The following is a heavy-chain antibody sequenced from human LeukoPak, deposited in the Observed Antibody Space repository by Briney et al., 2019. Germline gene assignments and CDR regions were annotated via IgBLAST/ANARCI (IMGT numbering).Heavy chain of an antibody. D-gene: IGHD6-19*01. J-gene: IGHJ4*03. CDR1: GFSFTTSQVG. Sequence: SGPTLVNPTQTLTLTCTFSGFSFTTSQVGVGWIRQPPGKALEWLGGSYWDDDKRYSPSLRNRLAITTATSKNQVVLTMTNMDPADTATYYCAHRLSGFMSGWDNCYFDNWAPGILVTVSS. V-gene: IGHV2-5*02. CDR3: AHRLSGFMSGWDNCYFDN. CDR2: SYWDDDK.